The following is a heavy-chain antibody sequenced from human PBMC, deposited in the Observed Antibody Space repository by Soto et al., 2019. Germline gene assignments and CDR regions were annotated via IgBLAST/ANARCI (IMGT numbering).Heavy chain of an antibody. Sequence: QVQLVESGGGLVQPGRSLRLSCAASGFTFSDYALHWVRQAPGKGLEWVTVISSDGGNRYYADSVKGRFTISRDNSKNKLSLQMNSLRVEDTAIYICARLAGLSHTEDFWGQGTPVTVSS. CDR3: ARLAGLSHTEDF. D-gene: IGHD5-18*01. CDR1: GFTFSDYA. CDR2: ISSDGGNR. J-gene: IGHJ4*02. V-gene: IGHV3-30-3*01.